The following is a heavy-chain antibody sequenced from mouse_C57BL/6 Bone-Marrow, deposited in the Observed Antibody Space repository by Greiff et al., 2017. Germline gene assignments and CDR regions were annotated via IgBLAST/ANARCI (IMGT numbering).Heavy chain of an antibody. D-gene: IGHD2-3*01. CDR1: GFNIKDDY. J-gene: IGHJ2*01. CDR2: IDPENGDT. V-gene: IGHV14-4*01. CDR3: TGGYYDYFDY. Sequence: VQLKQSGAELVRPRASVKLSCTASGFNIKDDYMHWVKQRPEQGLEWIGSIDPENGDTEYASKFQGKATITADTSSNTAYLQLSSLTSEDTAVYYCTGGYYDYFDYWGQGTTLTVSS.